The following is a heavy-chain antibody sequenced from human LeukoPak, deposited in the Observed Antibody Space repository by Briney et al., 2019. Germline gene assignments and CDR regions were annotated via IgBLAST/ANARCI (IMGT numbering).Heavy chain of an antibody. CDR1: GGSFSGYY. D-gene: IGHD3-16*02. CDR3: ARGGYVWGSYRSPVYFDY. V-gene: IGHV4-34*01. CDR2: INHSGST. Sequence: PSETLSLTCAVYGGSFSGYYWSWIRQPPGKGLEWIGEINHSGSTNYNPSLKSRVTISVDTSKNQFSLKLSSVTAADTAVYYCARGGYVWGSYRSPVYFDYWGQGTLVTVSS. J-gene: IGHJ4*02.